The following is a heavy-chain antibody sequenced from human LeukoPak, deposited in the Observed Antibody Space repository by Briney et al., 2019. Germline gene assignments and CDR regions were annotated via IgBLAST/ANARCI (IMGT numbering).Heavy chain of an antibody. V-gene: IGHV1-69*13. CDR1: GGTFSSYA. D-gene: IGHD1-26*01. CDR2: IIPIFGTA. J-gene: IGHJ4*02. CDR3: ARDKDEMVGATLDY. Sequence: GASVKVSCKASGGTFSSYAISWVRQAPGQGLEWMGGIIPIFGTANYAQKFQGRVTITADESTSTAYMELSSLRSEDTAVYYCARDKDEMVGATLDYWGQGTLVTVSS.